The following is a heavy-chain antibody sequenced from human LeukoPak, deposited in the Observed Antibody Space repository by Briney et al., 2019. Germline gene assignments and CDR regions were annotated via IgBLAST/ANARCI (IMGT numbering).Heavy chain of an antibody. D-gene: IGHD3-3*01. J-gene: IGHJ6*03. Sequence: PSETLSLTCTVSGGSISSYYWSWIRQPPGKGLEWIGYIYYSGSTNYNPSLKSRVTISVDTSKNQFSLKLSSVTAADTAVYYCARVQTYYDFWSGCTTTPYYYYYMDVWGKGTTVTVSS. V-gene: IGHV4-59*01. CDR3: ARVQTYYDFWSGCTTTPYYYYYMDV. CDR2: IYYSGST. CDR1: GGSISSYY.